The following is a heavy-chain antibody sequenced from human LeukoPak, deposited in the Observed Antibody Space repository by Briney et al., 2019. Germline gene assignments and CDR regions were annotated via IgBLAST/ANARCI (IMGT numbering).Heavy chain of an antibody. J-gene: IGHJ4*02. D-gene: IGHD4-23*01. CDR2: IKSAGSGT. CDR1: GFSFRSYW. V-gene: IGHV3-74*01. Sequence: PGGSLRLSCVASGFSFRSYWMHWVRQAPGKGLVWVSRIKSAGSGTNYADSVKGRFTISRDNVENTLYLQMNSLRAEDTAVYYCARTGVTFGFDYWGQGTLVTVSS. CDR3: ARTGVTFGFDY.